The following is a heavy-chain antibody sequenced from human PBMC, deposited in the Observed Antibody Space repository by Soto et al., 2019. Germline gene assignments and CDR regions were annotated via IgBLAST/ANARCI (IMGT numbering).Heavy chain of an antibody. CDR2: TNSNGGST. CDR1: GFTFSSYA. CDR3: VKGRSSGYAGAFDI. V-gene: IGHV3-64D*06. D-gene: IGHD3-22*01. J-gene: IGHJ3*02. Sequence: GGSLRLSCTASGFTFSSYAVHWVRHAPGKGLEYVSTTNSNGGSTYYADSVKGRFTISRDNSRNTLYLQMSSLRAEDTAVYYCVKGRSSGYAGAFDIWGQGTMVT.